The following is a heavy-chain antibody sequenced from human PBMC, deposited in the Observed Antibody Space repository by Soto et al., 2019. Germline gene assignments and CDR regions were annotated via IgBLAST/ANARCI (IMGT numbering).Heavy chain of an antibody. CDR1: GYTFTSYA. CDR3: ARGLSSGWYFP. D-gene: IGHD6-19*01. CDR2: INAGNGNT. Sequence: QVQLVQSGAEAKTPGASVKVSCKASGYTFTSYAMHWVRQAPGQRLEWMGWINAGNGNTKYSQKFQGRVTITRDTSASTAYMELSSLRSEDTAVYYCARGLSSGWYFPWGQGPLVPVSS. J-gene: IGHJ5*02. V-gene: IGHV1-3*01.